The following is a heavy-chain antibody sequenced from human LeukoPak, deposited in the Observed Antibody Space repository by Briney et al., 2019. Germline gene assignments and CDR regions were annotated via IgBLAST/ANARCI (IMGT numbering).Heavy chain of an antibody. CDR2: INSDGRT. CDR3: ARTAMSSSGRVDY. J-gene: IGHJ4*02. Sequence: PGGSLRLSCAASGFTFDNYWINWVPQAPGKGLVWVSRINSDGRTNYADSVKGRFTISRDNAKNTVYLQMDSLRAEDTAVYYCARTAMSSSGRVDYWGQGTLVTVSS. V-gene: IGHV3-74*01. D-gene: IGHD6-19*01. CDR1: GFTFDNYW.